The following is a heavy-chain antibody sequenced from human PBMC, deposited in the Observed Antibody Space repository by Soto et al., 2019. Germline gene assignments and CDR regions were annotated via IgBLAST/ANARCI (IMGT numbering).Heavy chain of an antibody. Sequence: QVQLVESGGGLVKPGGSLRLSCAASGFTFSDYYRSWIRQAPGKGLEWVTYISSSSSYTNYADSVKGRFTISRDNAKNSLYLQMSSLRSEDTAVNYCARVISTAGGRRYFDIWGRGTLVTVSS. CDR3: ARVISTAGGRRYFDI. V-gene: IGHV3-11*05. CDR1: GFTFSDYY. J-gene: IGHJ2*01. CDR2: ISSSSSYT. D-gene: IGHD6-13*01.